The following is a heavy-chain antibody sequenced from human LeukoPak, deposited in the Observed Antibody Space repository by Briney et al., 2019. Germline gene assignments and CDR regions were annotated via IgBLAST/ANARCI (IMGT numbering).Heavy chain of an antibody. Sequence: QSGGSLRLSCVASGFTVSSNYMSWVRQAPGKGLERVSLIYSSDGAYYADSVKGRFTISRDNSKNTLYLQMNSLRAEDTAVYYCARDRYILTGYYYFDYWGQGTLVTVSS. CDR1: GFTVSSNY. D-gene: IGHD3-9*01. CDR3: ARDRYILTGYYYFDY. J-gene: IGHJ4*02. V-gene: IGHV3-66*01. CDR2: IYSSDGA.